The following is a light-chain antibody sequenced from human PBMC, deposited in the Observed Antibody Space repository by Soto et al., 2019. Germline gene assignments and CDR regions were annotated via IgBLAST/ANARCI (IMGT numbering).Light chain of an antibody. V-gene: IGKV3-15*01. Sequence: EIVITQSPATLSVSPGERATLSCRASQSVSSNLAWYQQKPGQAPRILIYGASTRATGIPARFSGSGSGTEFTLTISSLQSEDFAVYYCQQYNNWPIFGGGTKVDIK. CDR1: QSVSSN. J-gene: IGKJ4*01. CDR2: GAS. CDR3: QQYNNWPI.